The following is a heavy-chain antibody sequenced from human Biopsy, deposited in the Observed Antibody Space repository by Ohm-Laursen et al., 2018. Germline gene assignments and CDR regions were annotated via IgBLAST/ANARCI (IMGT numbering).Heavy chain of an antibody. CDR1: GGSFTGHY. J-gene: IGHJ1*01. D-gene: IGHD4-23*01. Sequence: GTLSLTWTVSGGSFTGHYWTWIRQPPGKGLEWIGHISHTGYTSYKSSLKSRVTISLDTSRKHFSLRLTSLAAADTAVYYCARGSNEYGGLYFPHWGQGTLVTVSS. V-gene: IGHV4-59*11. CDR3: ARGSNEYGGLYFPH. CDR2: ISHTGYT.